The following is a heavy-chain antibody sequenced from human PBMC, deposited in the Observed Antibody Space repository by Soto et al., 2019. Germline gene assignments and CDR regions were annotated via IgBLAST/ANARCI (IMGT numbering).Heavy chain of an antibody. Sequence: VQLVESGGGLVQPGGSLRLSCAASGFTFSSSWLHWDRQAPGKGLVWVTRSNSDGSSTSYADSVTGRFTSSRDNAKNTLNLQMNSRSTEDTPVYYWARGPFYGSSCGQVTLVTFAA. J-gene: IGHJ4*02. CDR3: ARGPFYGSS. CDR1: GFTFSSSW. V-gene: IGHV3-74*01. D-gene: IGHD6-13*01. CDR2: SNSDGSST.